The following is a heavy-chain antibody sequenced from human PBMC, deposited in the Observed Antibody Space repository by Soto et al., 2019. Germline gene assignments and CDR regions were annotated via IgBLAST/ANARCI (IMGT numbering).Heavy chain of an antibody. J-gene: IGHJ6*02. V-gene: IGHV4-59*01. CDR1: GGSISSYY. Sequence: QVQLQESGPGLVKPSETLSLTCTVSGGSISSYYWSWIRQPPGKGLEWIGYIYYSGSTNYNPYLKSRVTISVDTSNNQFSQNMSSVTVADTAVYYCARVGLGSYYSYGMDVWGQGTKVTVSS. D-gene: IGHD7-27*01. CDR3: ARVGLGSYYSYGMDV. CDR2: IYYSGST.